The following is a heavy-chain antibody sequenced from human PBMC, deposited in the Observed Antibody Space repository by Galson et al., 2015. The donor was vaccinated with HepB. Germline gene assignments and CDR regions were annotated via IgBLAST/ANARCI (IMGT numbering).Heavy chain of an antibody. D-gene: IGHD5-18*01. CDR1: GFTFSDYY. V-gene: IGHV3-11*05. CDR3: ARGAVRADTAMEYWYFDL. J-gene: IGHJ2*01. CDR2: ISSSSSYT. Sequence: SLRLSCAASGFTFSDYYMSWIRQAPGKGLEWVSYISSSSSYTNYADSVKGRFTISRDNAKNSLYLQMNSLRAEDTAVYYCARGAVRADTAMEYWYFDLWGRGTLVTVSS.